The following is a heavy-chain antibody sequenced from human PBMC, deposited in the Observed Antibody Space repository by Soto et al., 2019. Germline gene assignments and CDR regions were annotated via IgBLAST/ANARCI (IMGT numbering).Heavy chain of an antibody. J-gene: IGHJ4*02. V-gene: IGHV4-31*03. D-gene: IGHD3-22*01. CDR3: ARARITMIVHLSSDFDY. Sequence: QVQLQESGPGLVKPSQTLSLTCTVSGGFISSGGYYRSWIRQHPGKGLEWIGYIYYSGSTYYNPSHKSRVTISVDTSKNQSSLMLSSVTAADTAVYYCARARITMIVHLSSDFDYWGQGTLVTVSS. CDR2: IYYSGST. CDR1: GGFISSGGYY.